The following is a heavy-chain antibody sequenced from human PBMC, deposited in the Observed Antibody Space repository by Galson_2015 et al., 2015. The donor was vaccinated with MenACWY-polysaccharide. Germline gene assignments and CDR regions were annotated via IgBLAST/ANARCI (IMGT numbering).Heavy chain of an antibody. V-gene: IGHV3-74*01. D-gene: IGHD2-15*01. CDR3: ARAGAKYCRGGNCFFNWFYP. CDR1: GFTFSSYW. CDR2: TNGDGGAT. Sequence: SLRLSCAASGFTFSSYWMHWVRQAPGKGLAWVSRTNGDGGATDYADSVKGRFTISRDNAKNTLYLQMNSLRAEDTAVYYCARAGAKYCRGGNCFFNWFYPWGQGTLVTVSS. J-gene: IGHJ5*02.